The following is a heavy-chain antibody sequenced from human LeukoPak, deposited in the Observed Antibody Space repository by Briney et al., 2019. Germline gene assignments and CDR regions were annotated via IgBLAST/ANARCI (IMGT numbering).Heavy chain of an antibody. CDR3: VISFPGYTSSPNWFDP. CDR1: GYTFTGYY. V-gene: IGHV1-2*02. Sequence: ASVKVSCKASGYTFTGYYMHWVRQAPGQGLEWMGWINPNSGGTNYAQKFQGRVTMTRDTSISTAYMELRSLRSDDTALYYCVISFPGYTSSPNWFDPWGQGTQVTVSS. CDR2: INPNSGGT. J-gene: IGHJ5*02. D-gene: IGHD5-12*01.